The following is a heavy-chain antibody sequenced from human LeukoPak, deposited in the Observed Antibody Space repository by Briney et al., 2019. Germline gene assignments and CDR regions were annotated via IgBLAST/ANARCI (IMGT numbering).Heavy chain of an antibody. V-gene: IGHV1-2*02. CDR3: ARGGRGWLSPYYFDY. Sequence: ASVKVSCKASGYTFTGYYMDWVRQAPGQGLEWMGWINPNSGGTNYAQKFQGRVTMTRDTSISTAYMELSRLRSDDTAVYYCARGGRGWLSPYYFDYWGQGTLVTVS. CDR1: GYTFTGYY. D-gene: IGHD3-22*01. CDR2: INPNSGGT. J-gene: IGHJ4*02.